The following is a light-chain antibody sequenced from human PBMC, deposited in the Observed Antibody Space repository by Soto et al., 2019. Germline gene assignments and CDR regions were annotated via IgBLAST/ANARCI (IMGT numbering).Light chain of an antibody. V-gene: IGKV3-11*01. J-gene: IGKJ4*01. CDR3: QQRSNWPT. CDR1: HSVSSY. CDR2: DTS. Sequence: EIVLTQSPATPSLSPGERATLSCRASHSVSSYLAWYQQKPGQAPRLLIYDTSKRATGIPARFSGSGSGTGFTFTLTISSLQPEDFAVYYCQQRSNWPTFGGGTKVQIK.